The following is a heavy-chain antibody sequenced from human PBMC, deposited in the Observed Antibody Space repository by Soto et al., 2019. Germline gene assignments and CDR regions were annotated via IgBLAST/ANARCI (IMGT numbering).Heavy chain of an antibody. CDR3: AAELGFGKLSVV. CDR2: IIPLFGTT. V-gene: IGHV1-69*01. Sequence: QVQVVQSGVEVRRPGSSVKVYCKASGDTFKNCVISWVRQAPGQGLAWMGGIIPLFGTTDFAQRFQGRLTITTDESTTTAYMELSRLRSEDTATYYCAAELGFGKLSVVWGQGTTVIVSS. CDR1: GDTFKNCV. D-gene: IGHD3-10*01. J-gene: IGHJ6*02.